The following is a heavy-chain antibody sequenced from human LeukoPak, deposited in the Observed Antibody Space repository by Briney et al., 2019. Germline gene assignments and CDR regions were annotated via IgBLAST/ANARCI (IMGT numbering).Heavy chain of an antibody. Sequence: SETLSLTCTVSGGSISSYYWSWIRQPPGKGLEWTGYIYYSGSTNYNPSLKSRVTISVDTSKNQFSLKLSSVTAADTAVYYCARDLSHRACYFDYWGQGTLVTVSS. CDR1: GGSISSYY. CDR2: IYYSGST. V-gene: IGHV4-59*01. CDR3: ARDLSHRACYFDY. J-gene: IGHJ4*02. D-gene: IGHD1-14*01.